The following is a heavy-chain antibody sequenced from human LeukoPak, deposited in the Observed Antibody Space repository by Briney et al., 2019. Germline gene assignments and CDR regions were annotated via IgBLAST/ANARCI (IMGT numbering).Heavy chain of an antibody. Sequence: GGSLTLSCAVSGFTVSSNYMSWVRKAPGKGLEWVSDIYSGGSTYYADSVKGRFTISRDNSKNTLYLQMNSLRAEDTAVYYCARVLTHYYYMDVWGKGTTVTVSS. J-gene: IGHJ6*03. D-gene: IGHD4/OR15-4a*01. CDR2: IYSGGST. CDR1: GFTVSSNY. CDR3: ARVLTHYYYMDV. V-gene: IGHV3-66*02.